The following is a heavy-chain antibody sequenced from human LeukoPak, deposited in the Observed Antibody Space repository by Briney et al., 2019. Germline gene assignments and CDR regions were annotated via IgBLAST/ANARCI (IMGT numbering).Heavy chain of an antibody. V-gene: IGHV3-7*01. J-gene: IGHJ6*03. CDR1: GFTFSSYW. Sequence: AGGSLRLSCAASGFTFSSYWMSWVRQAPGKGLEWVANIKQDGSEKYYVDSVKGRFTISRDNSKNTLYLQMDSLRAEDTAVYYCAKVPNDSLPGYYYYYYMDVWGKGTTVTISS. CDR3: AKVPNDSLPGYYYYYYMDV. CDR2: IKQDGSEK. D-gene: IGHD3-22*01.